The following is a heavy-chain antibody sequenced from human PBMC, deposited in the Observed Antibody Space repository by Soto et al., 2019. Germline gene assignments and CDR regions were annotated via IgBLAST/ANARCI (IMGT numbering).Heavy chain of an antibody. CDR1: GGSISSSHYY. CDR2: INYSGST. CDR3: ARHEYSNYENFQWFDT. D-gene: IGHD4-4*01. V-gene: IGHV4-39*01. J-gene: IGHJ5*02. Sequence: PSETLSLTCIVSGGSISSSHYYWAWIRQPPGRGLEWIGTINYSGSTYYNPSLKSRVSISVDTSKNQFSLKLSSVTAADTAVYYCARHEYSNYENFQWFDTWGQGTLVTVSS.